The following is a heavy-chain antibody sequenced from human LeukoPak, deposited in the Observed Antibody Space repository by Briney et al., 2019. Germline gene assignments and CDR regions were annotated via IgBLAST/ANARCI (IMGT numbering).Heavy chain of an antibody. Sequence: GGSLRLSCAASGFTFSSYWLSWVRQAPGKGLEWVANIKHDGSEKYYMDSVKGRFTISRDNAKNSLYLQMNSLRAEDTAVYYCARGRTHDYGVDYFDYWGQGTLVTVSS. D-gene: IGHD4-17*01. CDR2: IKHDGSEK. CDR3: ARGRTHDYGVDYFDY. J-gene: IGHJ4*02. CDR1: GFTFSSYW. V-gene: IGHV3-7*01.